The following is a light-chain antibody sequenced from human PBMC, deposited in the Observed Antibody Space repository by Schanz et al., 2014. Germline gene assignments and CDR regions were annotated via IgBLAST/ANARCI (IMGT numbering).Light chain of an antibody. CDR3: QQSYSNVWT. CDR1: QDINKW. CDR2: AAS. J-gene: IGKJ1*01. Sequence: DIQMTQSPSSVSASVGDTVTITCRASQDINKWLAWYQQKPGQAPKLLIYAASTLQSGVPSRFSGSGSGTDFTLTISSLQPEDFATYYCQQSYSNVWTFGQGTKVEIK. V-gene: IGKV1-12*01.